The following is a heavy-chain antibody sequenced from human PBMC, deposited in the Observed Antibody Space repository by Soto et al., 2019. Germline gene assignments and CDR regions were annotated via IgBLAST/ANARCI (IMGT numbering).Heavy chain of an antibody. Sequence: SETLSLTCTVSGGSISSGGYYWSWIRQHPGKGLEWIGYIYYSGSTYYNPSLKSRVTISVDTSKNTVDLQMNTLRSEDTAVYYCARQQSTSSTYVNWGQGTLVTVSS. V-gene: IGHV4-31*03. J-gene: IGHJ4*03. CDR2: IYYSGST. CDR1: GGSISSGGYY. D-gene: IGHD6-6*01. CDR3: ARQQSTSSTYVN.